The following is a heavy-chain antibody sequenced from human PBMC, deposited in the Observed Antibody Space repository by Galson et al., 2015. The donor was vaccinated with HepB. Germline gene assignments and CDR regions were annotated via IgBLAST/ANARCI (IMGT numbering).Heavy chain of an antibody. CDR1: GFTFSSYS. J-gene: IGHJ4*02. CDR3: ARVADADYGDYTHFGS. CDR2: ISSNTLYT. Sequence: SLRLSCAASGFTFSSYSMNWVRQAPGKGLEWISYISSNTLYTNYADSVKGRFTISRDNAKNSLYLQINGLRAEDTAVYYCARVADADYGDYTHFGSWGQGTLVTVSS. V-gene: IGHV3-21*05. D-gene: IGHD4-17*01.